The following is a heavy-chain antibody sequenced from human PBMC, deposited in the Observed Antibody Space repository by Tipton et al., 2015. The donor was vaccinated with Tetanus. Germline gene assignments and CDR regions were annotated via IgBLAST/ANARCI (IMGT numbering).Heavy chain of an antibody. CDR1: GDSISSGGHY. Sequence: TLSLTCSVSGDSISSGGHYWGWIRQHPGKGLEWIGNIHYSGSTFYNPSLKSRVTISVDTSKNQFSLKLNSVTAADTAVYYCAREGAPRAFDIWGQGTMVTASS. CDR2: IHYSGST. J-gene: IGHJ3*02. CDR3: AREGAPRAFDI. V-gene: IGHV4-31*03.